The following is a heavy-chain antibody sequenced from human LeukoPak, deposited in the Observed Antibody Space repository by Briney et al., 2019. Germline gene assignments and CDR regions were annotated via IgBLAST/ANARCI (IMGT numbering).Heavy chain of an antibody. V-gene: IGHV4-39*07. J-gene: IGHJ6*03. CDR3: ARYSSSSFPYYYYYYMDV. Sequence: SETLSLTCTVSGGSISSSSYYWGWIRQPPGKGLEWIGSIYYSGSTYYNPSLKSRVTISVDTSKNQFSLKLSSVTAADTAVYYCARYSSSSFPYYYYYYMDVWGKGTTVTVSS. CDR1: GGSISSSSYY. CDR2: IYYSGST. D-gene: IGHD6-6*01.